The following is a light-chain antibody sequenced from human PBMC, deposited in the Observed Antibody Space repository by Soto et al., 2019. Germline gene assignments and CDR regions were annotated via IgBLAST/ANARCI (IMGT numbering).Light chain of an antibody. J-gene: IGKJ3*01. Sequence: DIQMTQSPSTLSASVGDRVTITCRASQSISSWLAWYQQKPGKAPKLLIYDASSLESGVPSRFSGSGSGTEFTLTITSLQPEDFATYYCQQIGSYPFTFGPGTKVDIK. CDR2: DAS. V-gene: IGKV1-5*01. CDR1: QSISSW. CDR3: QQIGSYPFT.